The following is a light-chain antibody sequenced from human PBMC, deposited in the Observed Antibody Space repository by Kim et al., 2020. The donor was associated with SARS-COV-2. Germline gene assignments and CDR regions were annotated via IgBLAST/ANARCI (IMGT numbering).Light chain of an antibody. V-gene: IGLV2-14*03. Sequence: GRAITPACTGTGSDVGGYNYVSWYQQHSGKAPKLMIYDVSKRPSGVSNRFSGSKSGNTASLTISGLQAEDDADYYCTSYTSSSTYVFGTGTKVTVL. CDR3: TSYTSSSTYV. J-gene: IGLJ1*01. CDR1: GSDVGGYNY. CDR2: DVS.